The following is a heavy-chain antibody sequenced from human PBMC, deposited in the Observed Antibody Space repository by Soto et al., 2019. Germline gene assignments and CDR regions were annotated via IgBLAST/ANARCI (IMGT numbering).Heavy chain of an antibody. J-gene: IGHJ6*03. D-gene: IGHD3-9*01. Sequence: SETLSLTCTVSGVSISSYYWSWIRQPPGKGLEWIGYIYYSGSTNYNPSLKSRVTISVDTSKNQFSLKLSSVTAADTAVYYCARSLRYFDWSYMDVWGKGTTVTVSS. CDR1: GVSISSYY. CDR3: ARSLRYFDWSYMDV. V-gene: IGHV4-59*08. CDR2: IYYSGST.